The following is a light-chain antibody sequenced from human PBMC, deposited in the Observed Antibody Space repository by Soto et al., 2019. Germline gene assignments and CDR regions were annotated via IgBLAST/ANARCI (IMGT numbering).Light chain of an antibody. J-gene: IGKJ4*01. V-gene: IGKV1-8*01. CDR1: QGITSY. CDR3: QQANSLPLT. Sequence: AIRITQSPSSFSASTGDRVPITNRASQGITSYLDWYQQKSGKAHXLLIYAASSLKSGVPSRFSGSGSGTDFTLTISSLQPEDFATYYCQQANSLPLTFGGGTKV. CDR2: AAS.